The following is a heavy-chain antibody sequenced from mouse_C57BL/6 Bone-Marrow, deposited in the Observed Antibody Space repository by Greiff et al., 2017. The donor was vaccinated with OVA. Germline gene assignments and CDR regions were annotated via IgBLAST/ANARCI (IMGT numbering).Heavy chain of an antibody. CDR3: ARRWITTVVGYFDV. J-gene: IGHJ1*03. V-gene: IGHV1-82*01. D-gene: IGHD1-1*01. CDR2: IYPGDGDT. CDR1: GYAFSSSW. Sequence: QVQLQQSGPELVKPGASVKISCKASGYAFSSSWMNWVKQRPGKGLEWIGRIYPGDGDTNYNGKFKGKATLTAVKSSSTAYMQLSSLTSEDSAVYFCARRWITTVVGYFDVWGTGTTVTVSS.